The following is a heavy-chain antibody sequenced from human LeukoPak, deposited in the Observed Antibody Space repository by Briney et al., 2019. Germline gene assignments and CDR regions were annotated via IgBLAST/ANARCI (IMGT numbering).Heavy chain of an antibody. CDR3: ARTYYYYYGMDV. CDR2: ISAYNGNT. CDR1: GYTFTSYG. Sequence: ASVTVSCTASGYTFTSYGISWVRQAPGQGLEWMGWISAYNGNTNYAQKLQGRVTMTTDTSTSTAYMELRSLRSDDTAVYYCARTYYYYYGMDVWGQGTTVTVSS. J-gene: IGHJ6*02. V-gene: IGHV1-18*01.